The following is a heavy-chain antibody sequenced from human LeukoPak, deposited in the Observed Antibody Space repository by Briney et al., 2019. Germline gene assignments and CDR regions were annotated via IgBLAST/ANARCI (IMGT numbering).Heavy chain of an antibody. V-gene: IGHV4-61*08. CDR1: GGSVSSADYY. J-gene: IGHJ4*02. Sequence: SETLSLTCTVSGGSVSSADYYWSWIRHPPGKTLEWIGYIYHTGSNNYKYSLKSRVTISLDTSKNRFSLRLSSVTAADTAVYYCARLLITMIVEPWGQGTLVTVSS. D-gene: IGHD3-22*01. CDR3: ARLLITMIVEP. CDR2: IYHTGSN.